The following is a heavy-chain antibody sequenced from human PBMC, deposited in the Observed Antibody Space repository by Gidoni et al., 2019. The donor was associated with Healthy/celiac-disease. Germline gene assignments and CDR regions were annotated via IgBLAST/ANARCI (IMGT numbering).Heavy chain of an antibody. D-gene: IGHD5-18*01. CDR1: GGSISSGSYY. V-gene: IGHV4-61*02. CDR3: ARELSGYSYGYVNWFDP. J-gene: IGHJ5*02. CDR2: IYTSGST. Sequence: QVQLQESGPRLVKPSQTLSLTCTVSGGSISSGSYYWSWIRQPAGKGLEWIGRIYTSGSTNYNPSLKSRVTISVDTSKNQFSLKLSSVTAADTAVYYCARELSGYSYGYVNWFDPWGQGTLVTVSS.